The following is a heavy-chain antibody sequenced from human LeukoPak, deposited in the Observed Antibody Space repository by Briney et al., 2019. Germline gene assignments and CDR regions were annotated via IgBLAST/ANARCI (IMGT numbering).Heavy chain of an antibody. D-gene: IGHD3-16*01. J-gene: IGHJ4*02. CDR3: ARGTPGDDYVWGSPPEFDY. CDR2: ISAYNGNT. CDR1: GYTFTIYG. Sequence: ASVKVSCKAFGYTFTIYGICWVRQAPGQGLEWMGWISAYNGNTNYAQKLQGRVTMTTDTSTSTAYMELRSLRSDDTAVYYCARGTPGDDYVWGSPPEFDYWGQGTLVTVSS. V-gene: IGHV1-18*01.